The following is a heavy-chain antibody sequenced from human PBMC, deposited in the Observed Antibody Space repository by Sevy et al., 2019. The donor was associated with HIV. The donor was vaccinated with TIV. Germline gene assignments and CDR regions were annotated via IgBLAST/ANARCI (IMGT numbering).Heavy chain of an antibody. CDR3: ARGRPLSXXXSXXXXXXS. V-gene: IGHV4-34*01. Sequence: SETLSLTCAVXGASXXXXXWXWIRQSXGKGLEWIGEIHHSXSTNFNPSLESRVTMSEDKSKSQFSLNLRSVTAADTAVYYCARGRPLSXXXSXXXXXXSWGPGTLVTVSS. CDR2: IHHSXST. CDR1: GASXXXXX. J-gene: IGHJ1*01.